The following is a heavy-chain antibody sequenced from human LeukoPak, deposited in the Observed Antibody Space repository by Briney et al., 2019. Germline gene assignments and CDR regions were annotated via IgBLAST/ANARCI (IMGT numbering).Heavy chain of an antibody. Sequence: ASVKVSCKASGYTFTGYLIHWVRQAPGQGLEWMGWIIPNSGGTRYAQKFQDRVTMTRDTSITTAYMELSSLRSDDTAVYYCARVRSGSYFPHWGQGTLVTVPS. D-gene: IGHD1-26*01. CDR2: IIPNSGGT. CDR3: ARVRSGSYFPH. CDR1: GYTFTGYL. J-gene: IGHJ1*01. V-gene: IGHV1-2*02.